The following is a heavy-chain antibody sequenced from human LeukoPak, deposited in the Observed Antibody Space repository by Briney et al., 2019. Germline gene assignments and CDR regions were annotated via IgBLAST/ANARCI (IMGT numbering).Heavy chain of an antibody. Sequence: TGGSLKLSCAASGFTFSGSAIHWVRQASGKGLEWVGRIGSKANSYATSSAASVKGRFTISRDDSKNTAYLQMSSLKTEDTAVYYCTRDYGVLFDYWGQGTLVTVSS. J-gene: IGHJ4*02. D-gene: IGHD4-17*01. V-gene: IGHV3-73*01. CDR1: GFTFSGSA. CDR3: TRDYGVLFDY. CDR2: IGSKANSYAT.